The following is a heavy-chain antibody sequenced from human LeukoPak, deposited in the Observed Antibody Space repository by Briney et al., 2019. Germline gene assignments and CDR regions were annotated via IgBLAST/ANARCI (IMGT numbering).Heavy chain of an antibody. D-gene: IGHD3-10*01. J-gene: IGHJ4*02. CDR1: GFTFSSYW. Sequence: PGGSLRLSCAASGFTFSSYWMHWVRQAPGKGLVWVSRINTDGSSTSYADSVKGRFTISRDNAKNTLYLQMNSLRAEDTAVYYCARDWGAWFGELFFDYWGQGTLVTVSS. CDR2: INTDGSST. CDR3: ARDWGAWFGELFFDY. V-gene: IGHV3-74*01.